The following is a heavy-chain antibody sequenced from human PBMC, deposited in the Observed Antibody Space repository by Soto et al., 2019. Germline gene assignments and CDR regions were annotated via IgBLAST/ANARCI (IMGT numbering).Heavy chain of an antibody. CDR3: AMSKYVYYYGSGSSPNWFDP. CDR2: INAGNGNT. J-gene: IGHJ5*02. D-gene: IGHD3-10*01. V-gene: IGHV1-3*01. Sequence: ASVKVSCKASGYTFTSYAMHWVRQAPGQRLEWMGWINAGNGNTKYSQKFQGRVTITRDTSASTAYMELSSLRSEDTAVYYCAMSKYVYYYGSGSSPNWFDPWGQGTLVTVSS. CDR1: GYTFTSYA.